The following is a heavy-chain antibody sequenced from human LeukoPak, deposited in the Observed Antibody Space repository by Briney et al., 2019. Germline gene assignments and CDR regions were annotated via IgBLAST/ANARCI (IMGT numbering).Heavy chain of an antibody. CDR1: GFTFSSYA. V-gene: IGHV3-23*01. Sequence: GGSLRLSCAASGFTFSSYAMSWVRQAPGKGLEWVSAISGSGGSTYYADSVKGRFTISRDNSKNTLYLQMNSLRAEDTAVYHCAKGHRSSSWYVNWFDPWGQGTLVTVSS. CDR3: AKGHRSSSWYVNWFDP. J-gene: IGHJ5*02. D-gene: IGHD6-13*01. CDR2: ISGSGGST.